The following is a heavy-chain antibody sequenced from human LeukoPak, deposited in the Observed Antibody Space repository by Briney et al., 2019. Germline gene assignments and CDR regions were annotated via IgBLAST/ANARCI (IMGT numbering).Heavy chain of an antibody. CDR2: INPNSGGT. CDR1: GYTFTGYS. CDR3: ARDLSIAAPGTDFDY. J-gene: IGHJ4*02. V-gene: IGHV1-2*02. Sequence: ASVTVSCKASGYTFTGYSVHWVRQAPGQGLEWMGWINPNSGGTKYALKFQGRVTMTRDTSISTAYMEMSRLTSDATAVYYCARDLSIAAPGTDFDYWAQGTLVTVSS. D-gene: IGHD6-13*01.